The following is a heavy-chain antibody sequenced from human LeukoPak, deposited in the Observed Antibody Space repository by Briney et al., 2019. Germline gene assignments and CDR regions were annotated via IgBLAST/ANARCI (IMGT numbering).Heavy chain of an antibody. J-gene: IGHJ4*02. V-gene: IGHV3-30*18. D-gene: IGHD6-13*01. Sequence: GRSLRLSCAASGFTFSSYGMHWVRQAPGKGLEWVAVIWYGGSNKYYADSVKGRFTISRDNSKNTLYLQMNSLRAEDTAVYYCAKAASSSSWYVFDYWGQGTLVTVSS. CDR3: AKAASSSSWYVFDY. CDR1: GFTFSSYG. CDR2: IWYGGSNK.